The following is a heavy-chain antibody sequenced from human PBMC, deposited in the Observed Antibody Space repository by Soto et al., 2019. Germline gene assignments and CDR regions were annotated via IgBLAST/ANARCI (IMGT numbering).Heavy chain of an antibody. CDR1: GFTFSSYA. Sequence: PGGSLRLSCAASGFTFSSYAMSWVRQAPGKGLEWVSAISGSGGSTYYADSVKGRFTISRDNSKNTLYLQMNSLRAEDTAVYYWAIGGSGWSPLGYWGQETLVTVSS. CDR3: AIGGSGWSPLGY. V-gene: IGHV3-23*01. CDR2: ISGSGGST. J-gene: IGHJ4*02. D-gene: IGHD6-13*01.